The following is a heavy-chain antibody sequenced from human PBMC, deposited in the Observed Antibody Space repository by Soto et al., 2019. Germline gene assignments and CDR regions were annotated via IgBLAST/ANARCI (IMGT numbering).Heavy chain of an antibody. D-gene: IGHD5-18*01. J-gene: IGHJ4*02. CDR2: INAGNGNT. V-gene: IGHV1-3*01. CDR3: ARAHRVGLPAATNARDRGYSYGL. CDR1: GYTFTSYA. Sequence: ASVKVSCKASGYTFTSYAMHWVRQAPGQRLEWMGWINAGNGNTKYSQKFQGRVTITRDTSASTAYMELSSLRSEDTAVYYCARAHRVGLPAATNARDRGYSYGLWGQGTLVTVSS.